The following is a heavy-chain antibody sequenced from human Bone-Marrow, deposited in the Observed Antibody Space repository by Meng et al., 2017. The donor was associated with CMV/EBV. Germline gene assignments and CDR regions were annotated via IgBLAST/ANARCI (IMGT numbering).Heavy chain of an antibody. CDR3: ATGLLKNVDGLDI. J-gene: IGHJ3*02. D-gene: IGHD2-21*01. Sequence: ASVKVSCKASGYTFTSYGISWVRQAPGQGLEWMGWINPGTGGTNYAQKFQGRVSMTRDTSISTAYMELSRLRSDDTAVYYCATGLLKNVDGLDIWGQGTRVTVSS. V-gene: IGHV1-2*02. CDR2: INPGTGGT. CDR1: GYTFTSYG.